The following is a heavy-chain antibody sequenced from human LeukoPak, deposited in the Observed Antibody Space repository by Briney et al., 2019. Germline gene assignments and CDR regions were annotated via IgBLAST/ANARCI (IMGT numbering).Heavy chain of an antibody. CDR3: ARDLYFVGASYYYGMDV. J-gene: IGHJ6*02. Sequence: SVKVSCKASGGTFSSYAISWVRQAPGQGLEWMGGIIPIFGTANYAQKFQGRVTITADESTSTAYMELSSLRSEDTAVYYCARDLYFVGASYYYGMDVWGQGTTVTVFS. CDR1: GGTFSSYA. CDR2: IIPIFGTA. V-gene: IGHV1-69*13. D-gene: IGHD1-26*01.